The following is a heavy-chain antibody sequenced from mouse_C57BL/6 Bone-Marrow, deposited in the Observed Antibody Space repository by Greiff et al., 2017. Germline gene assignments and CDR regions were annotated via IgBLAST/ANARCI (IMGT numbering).Heavy chain of an antibody. CDR3: TTWGLSYAMDY. J-gene: IGHJ4*01. D-gene: IGHD1-1*01. CDR2: IDPENGDT. Sequence: VQLQQSGAELVRPGASVKLSCTASGFNIKDDYMHWVKQRPEQGLEWIGWIDPENGDTEYASKFQGKATITADTSSNTAYLQLSSLTSEDTAVYYCTTWGLSYAMDYGGQGTSGTVSS. CDR1: GFNIKDDY. V-gene: IGHV14-4*01.